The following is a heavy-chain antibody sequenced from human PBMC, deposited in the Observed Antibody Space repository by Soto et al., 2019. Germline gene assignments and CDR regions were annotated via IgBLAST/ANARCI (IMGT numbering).Heavy chain of an antibody. CDR1: GVSFSGYY. V-gene: IGHV4-34*01. CDR2: INHSGST. D-gene: IGHD3-22*01. CDR3: ARHFHESAIVAVS. Sequence: PSDTLSLTCAVYGVSFSGYYWTWILQPPGTGLEWIGEINHSGSTNYNPSLKSRVTISVDTSKNQFSLKLASVTAADTAVYYCARHFHESAIVAVSWGQGTLVTVSS. J-gene: IGHJ4*02.